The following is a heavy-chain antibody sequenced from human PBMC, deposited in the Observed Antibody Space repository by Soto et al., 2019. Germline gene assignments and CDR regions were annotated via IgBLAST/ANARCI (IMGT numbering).Heavy chain of an antibody. V-gene: IGHV3-48*03. CDR1: GFTFSSYE. J-gene: IGHJ6*02. CDR3: ASERGVTIFGVHYYYGMDV. D-gene: IGHD3-3*01. Sequence: SLRLSCAASGFTFSSYEMNWVRQAPGKGLEWVSYISSSGSTIYYADSVKGRFTISRDNAKTSLYLQMNSLRAEDTAVYYCASERGVTIFGVHYYYGMDVWGQANTLTLSS. CDR2: ISSSGSTI.